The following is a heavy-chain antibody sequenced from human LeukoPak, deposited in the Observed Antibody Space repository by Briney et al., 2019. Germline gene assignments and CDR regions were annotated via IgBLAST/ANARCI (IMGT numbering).Heavy chain of an antibody. CDR2: ISSSSSTI. CDR1: GFTFSSYS. D-gene: IGHD2-15*01. Sequence: GGSLRLSCAASGFTFSSYSMNWVRQAPGKGLEWVSYISSSSSTIYYADSVKGRFTISRDNAKNSLYLQMNSLRVEDTAVYYCARDVRYCSGGSCYKGWFDPWGQGTLVTVSS. V-gene: IGHV3-48*01. J-gene: IGHJ5*02. CDR3: ARDVRYCSGGSCYKGWFDP.